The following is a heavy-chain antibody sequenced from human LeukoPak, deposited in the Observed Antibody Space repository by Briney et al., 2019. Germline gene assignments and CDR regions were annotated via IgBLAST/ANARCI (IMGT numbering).Heavy chain of an antibody. V-gene: IGHV4-34*01. CDR1: GGSFSGYY. Sequence: SETLSLTCAVYGGSFSGYYWSWIRQPPGKGLEWIGEINHSGSTNYNPSLKSRVTISVDTSKNQFSLKLSSVTAADTAVYYCASLARGGNWFDPWGQGTLVTVSS. J-gene: IGHJ5*02. CDR2: INHSGST. D-gene: IGHD6-6*01. CDR3: ASLARGGNWFDP.